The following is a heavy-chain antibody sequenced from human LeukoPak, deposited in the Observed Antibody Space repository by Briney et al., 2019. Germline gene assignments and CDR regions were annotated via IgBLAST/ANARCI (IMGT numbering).Heavy chain of an antibody. Sequence: GSSVKVSCKASGGTFSNFGVNWVRQAPGKGLEWVGGIIPMFVVANYAQKFQGRVTLTANESTNTAFMELSSLRSDDTAVYYCARHLTGSQGRGFDPWGQGTLVTVSS. CDR1: GGTFSNFG. CDR3: ARHLTGSQGRGFDP. D-gene: IGHD3-10*01. CDR2: IIPMFVVA. J-gene: IGHJ5*02. V-gene: IGHV1-69*01.